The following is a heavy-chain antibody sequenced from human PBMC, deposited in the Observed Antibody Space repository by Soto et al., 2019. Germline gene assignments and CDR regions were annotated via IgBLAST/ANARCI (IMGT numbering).Heavy chain of an antibody. J-gene: IGHJ6*01. D-gene: IGHD3-22*01. CDR2: SKPDSGGT. CDR3: AGLNGLFDSRDPIWEAPYNYGLDV. CDR1: GYVFTGVY. V-gene: IGHV1-2*02. Sequence: WASVKGACTASGYVFTGVYIRWGRQAPGQGREGLGGSKPDSGGTDYAEKFQGRVTMTRDTSSNTAYMELSRLRHDDTAGYYCAGLNGLFDSRDPIWEAPYNYGLDVCGQGPTVNVS.